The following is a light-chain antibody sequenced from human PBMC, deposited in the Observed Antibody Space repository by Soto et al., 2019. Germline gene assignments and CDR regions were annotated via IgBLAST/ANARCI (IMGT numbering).Light chain of an antibody. V-gene: IGLV1-44*01. J-gene: IGLJ7*01. CDR3: AAWDDSLNGAV. Sequence: QSVLTQPPSASETPGQRVTISCSGSNSNIGSNTVSWYRQLPGTAPRLLIYSNNQRASGVPDRISGSNSGTSASLALSGLQSEDEAAYYCAAWDDSLNGAVFGGGTQLTVL. CDR2: SNN. CDR1: NSNIGSNT.